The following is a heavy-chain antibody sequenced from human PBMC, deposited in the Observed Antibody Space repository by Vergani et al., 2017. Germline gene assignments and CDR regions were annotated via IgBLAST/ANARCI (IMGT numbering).Heavy chain of an antibody. V-gene: IGHV4-34*01. J-gene: IGHJ6*03. CDR2: INHSGST. CDR3: ARTDAAGGYYYYMDV. CDR1: GGSFSGYY. D-gene: IGHD6-13*01. Sequence: QVQLQQWGAGLLKPSETLSLTCAVYGGSFSGYYWSWIRQPPGKGLEWIGEINHSGSTNYNPSLKSRVTISVDTSKNQFSLQLNSVTPEDTAVYYCARTDAAGGYYYYMDVWGKGTTVTVSS.